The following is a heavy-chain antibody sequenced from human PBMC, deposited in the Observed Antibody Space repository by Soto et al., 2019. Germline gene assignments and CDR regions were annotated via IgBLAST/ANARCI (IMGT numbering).Heavy chain of an antibody. V-gene: IGHV3-30-3*01. CDR2: ISYDGSNK. CDR3: ARDYWFDP. J-gene: IGHJ5*02. CDR1: GFTFSSYA. Sequence: GGSLRLSCAASGFTFSSYAMHWVRQAPGKGLEWVAVISYDGSNKYYADSVKGRFTISRDNSKNTLYLQMNSLRAEDTAVYYCARDYWFDPWGQGTLVTVSS.